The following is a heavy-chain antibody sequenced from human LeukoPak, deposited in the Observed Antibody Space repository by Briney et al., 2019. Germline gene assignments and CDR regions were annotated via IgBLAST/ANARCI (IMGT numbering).Heavy chain of an antibody. CDR3: ARGASPYDSSGYYSN. D-gene: IGHD3-22*01. V-gene: IGHV1-46*01. Sequence: ASVKVSCKASGYTFTGYYMHWVRQAPGQGLEWMGIINPSGGSTSYAQKFQGRVTMTRDTSTSTVYMEMRSLRSEDTAVYYCARGASPYDSSGYYSNWGQGTLVTVSS. J-gene: IGHJ4*02. CDR1: GYTFTGYY. CDR2: INPSGGST.